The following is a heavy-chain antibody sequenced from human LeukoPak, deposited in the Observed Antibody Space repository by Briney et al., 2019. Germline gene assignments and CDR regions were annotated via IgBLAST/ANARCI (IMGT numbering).Heavy chain of an antibody. CDR3: ARESDTFDI. J-gene: IGHJ3*02. CDR1: GGSMISFN. CDR2: IYYTGST. V-gene: IGHV4-59*01. Sequence: SETLALTCTVSGGSMISFNWSWIRQPPGKGLEWIGFIYYTGSTNYNPSLESRVTMSVDRSNNQFSLKLSSVTAADTAVYYCARESDTFDIWGQGTMVTVSS.